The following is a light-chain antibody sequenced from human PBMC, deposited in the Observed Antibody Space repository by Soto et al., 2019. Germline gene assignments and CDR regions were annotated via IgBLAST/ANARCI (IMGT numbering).Light chain of an antibody. CDR1: SSDVGGSNF. V-gene: IGLV2-14*03. CDR2: DVA. Sequence: SVLPQPASVSYSPGQSITISCTGTSSDVGGSNFVSWYQQHPGKPPKLIIYDVANRPSGVSNRFSGSKSGSTASLIISRLQTEDEADYYCVSYTSSPTYVLRTGTKVTVL. J-gene: IGLJ1*01. CDR3: VSYTSSPTYV.